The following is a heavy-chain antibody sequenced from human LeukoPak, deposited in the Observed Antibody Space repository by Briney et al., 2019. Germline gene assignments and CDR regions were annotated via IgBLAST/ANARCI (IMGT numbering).Heavy chain of an antibody. Sequence: GASVKVSCKASGYTFTSYGISWVRQAPGQGLEWMGWISAYNGNTNYAQKLQGRVTMTTDTSTSTAYMELRSLRSDDTDVYYCAREIEGSSVFSYYYYYMDVWGKGTTVTVSS. D-gene: IGHD2-2*01. CDR2: ISAYNGNT. J-gene: IGHJ6*03. CDR1: GYTFTSYG. V-gene: IGHV1-18*01. CDR3: AREIEGSSVFSYYYYYMDV.